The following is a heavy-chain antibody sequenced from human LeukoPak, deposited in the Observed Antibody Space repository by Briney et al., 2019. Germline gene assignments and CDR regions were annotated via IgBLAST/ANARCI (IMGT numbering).Heavy chain of an antibody. D-gene: IGHD2-15*01. J-gene: IGHJ5*02. Sequence: TGGSLRLSCAVAGFTFSNYWMSWVRQAPGKGLEWVDNITPDGSATYYMDSGKGRFTISRDNAKNSLSLQMNSLRAEDTAVYYCVRWSVAWGSWGQGTLVTVCS. CDR3: VRWSVAWGS. CDR2: ITPDGSAT. CDR1: GFTFSNYW. V-gene: IGHV3-7*02.